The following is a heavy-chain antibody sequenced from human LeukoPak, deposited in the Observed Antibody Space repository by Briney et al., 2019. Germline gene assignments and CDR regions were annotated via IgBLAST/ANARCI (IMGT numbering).Heavy chain of an antibody. Sequence: PSGTLSLTCAVSGGSISSSNWWSWVRQPPGKGLEWIGEIYHSGSTNYNPSLKSRVTISVDTPKNQFSLKLSSVTAADTAVYYCASWNVDTSNFDYWGQGTLVTVSS. V-gene: IGHV4-4*02. CDR3: ASWNVDTSNFDY. CDR2: IYHSGST. D-gene: IGHD5-18*01. J-gene: IGHJ4*02. CDR1: GGSISSSNW.